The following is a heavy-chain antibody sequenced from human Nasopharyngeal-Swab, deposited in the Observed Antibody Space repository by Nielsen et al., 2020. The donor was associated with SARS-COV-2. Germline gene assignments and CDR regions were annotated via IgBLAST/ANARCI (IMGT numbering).Heavy chain of an antibody. J-gene: IGHJ4*02. CDR3: AREGDSSGYVDY. V-gene: IGHV3-11*04. D-gene: IGHD3-22*01. Sequence: RQAPGKGLEWVSYISSSGSTIYYADSVKGRFTISRDNAKNSLYLRMNSLRAEDTAVYYCAREGDSSGYVDYWGQGTLVTVSS. CDR2: ISSSGSTI.